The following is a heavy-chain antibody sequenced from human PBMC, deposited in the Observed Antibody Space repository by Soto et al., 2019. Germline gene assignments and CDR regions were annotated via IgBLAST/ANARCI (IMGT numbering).Heavy chain of an antibody. Sequence: GGSLRLSCAASGFTFSSYEMNWVRQAPGKGLEWVSYISSSGSTIYYADSVKGRFTISRDNAKNSLYLQMNSLRAEDTAVYYCARGAYCSGGSCRHGGYYWGQGTLVTVST. CDR2: ISSSGSTI. V-gene: IGHV3-48*03. CDR3: ARGAYCSGGSCRHGGYY. J-gene: IGHJ4*02. CDR1: GFTFSSYE. D-gene: IGHD2-15*01.